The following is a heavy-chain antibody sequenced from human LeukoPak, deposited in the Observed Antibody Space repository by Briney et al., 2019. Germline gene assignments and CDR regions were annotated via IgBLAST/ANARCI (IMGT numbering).Heavy chain of an antibody. CDR3: ARFWAQLKTRNKKWFDH. J-gene: IGHJ5*02. D-gene: IGHD6-13*01. CDR2: IYYSGST. Sequence: SQTLSLTCTVSGGSISSGGYYWSWIRQHPGKGLEWIGYIYYSGSTYYNPSLKSRVTISVDTSKNQFSLKLSSVTAADTAVYYCARFWAQLKTRNKKWFDHWGQGTLVTVSS. V-gene: IGHV4-31*03. CDR1: GGSISSGGYY.